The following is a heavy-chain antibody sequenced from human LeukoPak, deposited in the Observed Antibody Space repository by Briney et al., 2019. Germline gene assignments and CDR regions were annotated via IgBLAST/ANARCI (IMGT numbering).Heavy chain of an antibody. CDR2: IYSGGST. J-gene: IGHJ4*02. CDR1: GFTVSSNY. D-gene: IGHD3-22*01. V-gene: IGHV3-53*01. Sequence: QPGGSLRLSCVASGFTVSSNYISWVRQAPGKGLEWVSVIYSGGSTYYADSVKGRFTISKDNSKNTLYLQMNSLRAEDTAVYYCARYFYDSSGYPYYFDYWGQGTLVTVSS. CDR3: ARYFYDSSGYPYYFDY.